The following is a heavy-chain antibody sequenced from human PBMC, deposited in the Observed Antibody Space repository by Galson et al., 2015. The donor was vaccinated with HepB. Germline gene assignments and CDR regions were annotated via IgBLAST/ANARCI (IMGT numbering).Heavy chain of an antibody. D-gene: IGHD2-21*02. Sequence: TLSLTCGVSGGSIRSTSYYWSWIRQPPGKGLEWIGNIYYDGSSYYNPSLKSRLTISVDTSQNQFSLRLTSVTAADTAVYYCAREYCGGDCRFEYDFHGMDVWGQGTAVTVS. CDR2: IYYDGSS. J-gene: IGHJ6*02. CDR1: GGSIRSTSYY. V-gene: IGHV4-39*01. CDR3: AREYCGGDCRFEYDFHGMDV.